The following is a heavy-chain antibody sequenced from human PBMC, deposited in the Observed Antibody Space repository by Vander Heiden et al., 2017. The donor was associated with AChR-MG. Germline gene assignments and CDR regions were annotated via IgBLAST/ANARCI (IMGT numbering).Heavy chain of an antibody. CDR2: ISGSGGST. V-gene: IGHV3-23*01. CDR1: GFTFRSYA. CDR3: AKESWSEGIVVVPAAIYFDY. D-gene: IGHD2-2*01. J-gene: IGHJ4*02. Sequence: EVQLLESGGGLVQPGGSLSLSCAASGFTFRSYAMSWVRQAPGKGLEWVSAISGSGGSTYYADSVKGRFTISRDNSKNTLYLQMNSLRAEDTAVYYCAKESWSEGIVVVPAAIYFDYWGQGTLVTVSS.